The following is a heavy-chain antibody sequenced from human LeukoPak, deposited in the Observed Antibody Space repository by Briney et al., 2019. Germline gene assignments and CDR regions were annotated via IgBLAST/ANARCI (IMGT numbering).Heavy chain of an antibody. V-gene: IGHV3-74*01. J-gene: IGHJ4*02. Sequence: PGGSLRLSCAASGFTFSNYWIHWVSQAPGKGMVWVSLINSDGRSTSFADSVKGRFTISRDNAKNTLYLQMNSLRAEDTAVYYCAMVNSGRGFDYWGQGTLVTVSS. CDR3: AMVNSGRGFDY. CDR2: INSDGRST. D-gene: IGHD6-19*01. CDR1: GFTFSNYW.